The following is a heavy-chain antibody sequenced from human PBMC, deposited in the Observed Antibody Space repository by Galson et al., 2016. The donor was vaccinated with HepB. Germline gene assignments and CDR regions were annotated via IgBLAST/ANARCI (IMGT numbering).Heavy chain of an antibody. CDR2: ITFAAGGT. Sequence: SLRLSCAASGFAFSDYYMTWIRQAPGKGLESIAYITFAAGGTFYADSVKGRFTISRDNAKNSLFLQMTSLRAEDTATYYRAAQRGRRAGFDYWGLGTLVTVS. CDR3: AAQRGRRAGFDY. D-gene: IGHD2-2*01. CDR1: GFAFSDYY. J-gene: IGHJ4*02. V-gene: IGHV3-11*01.